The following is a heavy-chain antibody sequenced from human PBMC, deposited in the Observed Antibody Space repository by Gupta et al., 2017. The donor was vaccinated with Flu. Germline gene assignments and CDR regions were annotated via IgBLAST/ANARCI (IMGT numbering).Heavy chain of an antibody. V-gene: IGHV1-3*01. Sequence: QVQLVQSGAEVRKPGASVKLSCETSGFSFTWSAVHWVRQAPGQRPEWMGWIHGGDGRTEYSQKFRGRVTITRDTSASTAHMEVSSLRSEDTAIYYCARNRGTGDLDYWGQGTLVTVSS. J-gene: IGHJ4*02. CDR3: ARNRGTGDLDY. CDR1: GFSFTWSA. D-gene: IGHD7-27*01. CDR2: IHGGDGRT.